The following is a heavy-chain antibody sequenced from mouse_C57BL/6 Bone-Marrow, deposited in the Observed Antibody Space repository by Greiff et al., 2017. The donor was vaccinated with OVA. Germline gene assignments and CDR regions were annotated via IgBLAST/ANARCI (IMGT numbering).Heavy chain of an antibody. V-gene: IGHV8-12*01. Sequence: QVTLKESGPGILQSSQPLSLTCSFSGFSLSTSGMGVSWIRQPSGKGLEWLAHIYWDDDKRYNPSLKSRLTISKDTSRNQVFLKITSVDTADTATYYCARRGYYGSSYRWYFDVWGTGTTVTVS. CDR3: ARRGYYGSSYRWYFDV. J-gene: IGHJ1*03. D-gene: IGHD1-1*01. CDR1: GFSLSTSGMG. CDR2: IYWDDDK.